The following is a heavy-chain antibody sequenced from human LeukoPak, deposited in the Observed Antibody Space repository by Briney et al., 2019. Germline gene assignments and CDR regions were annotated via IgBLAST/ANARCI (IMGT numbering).Heavy chain of an antibody. Sequence: GESLKISCKGSGYSFTSYWIGWVRQMPGKGLEWMGIIYPGDSDTRYSPSFQGQVTISADKSISTAYLQWSSLKASDTAMYYCARRQIYYDSSGYSYYFDYWGQGTLVTVSS. V-gene: IGHV5-51*01. CDR2: IYPGDSDT. CDR3: ARRQIYYDSSGYSYYFDY. CDR1: GYSFTSYW. J-gene: IGHJ4*02. D-gene: IGHD3-22*01.